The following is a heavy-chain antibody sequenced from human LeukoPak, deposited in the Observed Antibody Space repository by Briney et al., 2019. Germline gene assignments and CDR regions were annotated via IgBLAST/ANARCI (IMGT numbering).Heavy chain of an antibody. V-gene: IGHV3-11*01. Sequence: KSGGSLRLSCAASGFTFSDYYMSWIRQAPGKGLEWVSYISSSGSTIYYADSVKGRFTISRDNAKNSLYLQMNSLRAEDTAVYYCARGFLEWTKGPDAFDIWGQGTMVTVSS. CDR3: ARGFLEWTKGPDAFDI. CDR1: GFTFSDYY. J-gene: IGHJ3*02. CDR2: ISSSGSTI. D-gene: IGHD3-3*01.